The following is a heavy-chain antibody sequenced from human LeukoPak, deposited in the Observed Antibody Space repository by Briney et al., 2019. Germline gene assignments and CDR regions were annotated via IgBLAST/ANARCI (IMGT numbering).Heavy chain of an antibody. V-gene: IGHV3-33*01. D-gene: IGHD6-13*01. CDR1: GFTFSSYG. CDR2: IWYDGSNK. Sequence: GGSLRLSCAASGFTFSSYGMHWVRQAPGKGLEWVAVIWYDGSNKYYADSVKGRFTISRDNSKNTLYLQMNSLRAEDTAVYYCARDARYSSSWYGRGLFDYWGQGTLVTVSS. J-gene: IGHJ4*02. CDR3: ARDARYSSSWYGRGLFDY.